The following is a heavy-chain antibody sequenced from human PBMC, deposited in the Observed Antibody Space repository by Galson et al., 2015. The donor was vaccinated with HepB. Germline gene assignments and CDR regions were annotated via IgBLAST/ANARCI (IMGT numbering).Heavy chain of an antibody. CDR1: GYTFTSYG. Sequence: SVKVSCKASGYTFTSYGISWVRQAPGQGLEWMGWISAYNGNTNYAQKLQGRVTMTTDTSTSTAYMELRSLRSDDTAVYYCARDSSSIWGSGSPPSGYWGQGTLVTVSS. CDR2: ISAYNGNT. CDR3: ARDSSSIWGSGSPPSGY. J-gene: IGHJ4*02. V-gene: IGHV1-18*01. D-gene: IGHD3-10*01.